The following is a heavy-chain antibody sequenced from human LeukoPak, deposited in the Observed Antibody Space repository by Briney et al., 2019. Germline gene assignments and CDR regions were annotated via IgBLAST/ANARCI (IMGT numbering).Heavy chain of an antibody. V-gene: IGHV4-34*01. CDR3: ARSPRVVAAMVYYYYGMDV. J-gene: IGHJ6*02. CDR1: GGSFSGYY. D-gene: IGHD2-15*01. Sequence: SETLSLTCAVYGGSFSGYYWSWIRQPPGKGLERIGEINHSGSTNYNPSLKSRVTISVDTSKNQFSLKLSSVTAADTAVYYCARSPRVVAAMVYYYYGMDVWGQGTTVTVSS. CDR2: INHSGST.